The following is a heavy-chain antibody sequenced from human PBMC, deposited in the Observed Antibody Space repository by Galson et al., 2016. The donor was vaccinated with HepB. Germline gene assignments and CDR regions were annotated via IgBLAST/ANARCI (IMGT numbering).Heavy chain of an antibody. CDR1: GFTFRNYG. Sequence: SLKLSGAASGFTFRNYGMTWVRQAPGKGREVVSSISRRGDSTDYADSVKGRFTISRDNSKNTLSLQMNSLTADDTAIYYCVQGSTAPAVWGKGTTVTVSS. D-gene: IGHD2-2*01. CDR2: ISRRGDST. J-gene: IGHJ6*04. CDR3: VQGSTAPAV. V-gene: IGHV3-23*01.